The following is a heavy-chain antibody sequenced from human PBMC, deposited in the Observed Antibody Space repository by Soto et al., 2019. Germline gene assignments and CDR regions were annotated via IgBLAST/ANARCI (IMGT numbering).Heavy chain of an antibody. J-gene: IGHJ4*02. D-gene: IGHD3-10*01. CDR2: IIPIFGTA. V-gene: IGHV1-69*13. CDR3: ARGWFGELTSFDY. CDR1: GGTFSSYA. Sequence: ASVKVSCKASGGTFSSYAISWVRQDPGQGLEWMGGIIPIFGTANYAQKFQGRVTITADESTSTAYMELSSLRSEDTAVYYCARGWFGELTSFDYWGQGTLVTVSS.